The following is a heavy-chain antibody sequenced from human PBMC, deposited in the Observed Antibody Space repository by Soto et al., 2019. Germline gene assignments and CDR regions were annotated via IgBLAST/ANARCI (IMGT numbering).Heavy chain of an antibody. V-gene: IGHV1-8*01. J-gene: IGHJ3*02. CDR2: MNPNSGNT. CDR1: GYTLPSYD. D-gene: IGHD3-22*01. Sequence: ASVQVSCKASGYTLPSYDINWVRQATGQGLEGMGWMNPNSGNTGYAQKFQGRVTMTRNTSISTDYMEQSSLRSEDTAVYYCARGGGPYYFDSSEFNDAFDIWGQGTMVTVSS. CDR3: ARGGGPYYFDSSEFNDAFDI.